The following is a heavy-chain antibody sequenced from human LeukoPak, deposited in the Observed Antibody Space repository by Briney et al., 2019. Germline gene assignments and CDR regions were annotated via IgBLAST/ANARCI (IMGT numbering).Heavy chain of an antibody. CDR3: SRVYDFWTGYMDY. J-gene: IGHJ4*02. Sequence: ASVKVSCKASGYTFTRYGVSWVRQVPGQSLEWMGWISGFNGDASYAQKFQGRVTMTTDTSTSTSYMDLKTLRSDDTAIYYCSRVYDFWTGYMDYWGQGTLVTVSS. CDR1: GYTFTRYG. V-gene: IGHV1-18*01. CDR2: ISGFNGDA. D-gene: IGHD3-3*01.